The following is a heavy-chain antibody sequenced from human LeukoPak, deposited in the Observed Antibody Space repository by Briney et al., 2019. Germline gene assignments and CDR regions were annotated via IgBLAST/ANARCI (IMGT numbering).Heavy chain of an antibody. J-gene: IGHJ4*02. CDR2: IKQDGSEK. CDR3: ASNSRLTSSWYSRDY. CDR1: GFTFSSYW. D-gene: IGHD6-13*01. Sequence: GGALRLSCAASGFTFSSYWMSWVRQAPGKGLEWVANIKQDGSEKYYVDSVKGRFTISRDNAKNSLYLQMNSLRAEDTAVYYCASNSRLTSSWYSRDYWGQGTLVTVSS. V-gene: IGHV3-7*03.